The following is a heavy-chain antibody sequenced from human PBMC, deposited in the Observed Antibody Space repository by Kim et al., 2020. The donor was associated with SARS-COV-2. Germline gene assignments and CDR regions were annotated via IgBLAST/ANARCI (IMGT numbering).Heavy chain of an antibody. CDR2: T. D-gene: IGHD6-6*01. V-gene: IGHV4-31*02. CDR3: ARGEAARNFDY. Sequence: THYNPSRKSRVTISVDTSKNQFALKLSSVTAADTAVYYCARGEAARNFDYWGQGTLVTVSS. J-gene: IGHJ4*02.